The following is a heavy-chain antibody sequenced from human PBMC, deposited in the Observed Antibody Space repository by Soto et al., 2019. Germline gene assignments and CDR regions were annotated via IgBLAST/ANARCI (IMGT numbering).Heavy chain of an antibody. CDR2: ISSSGSTI. CDR3: ARGSELLFFDY. V-gene: IGHV3-11*04. CDR1: GFTFSDYY. J-gene: IGHJ4*02. D-gene: IGHD1-26*01. Sequence: GGSLRLSCAASGFTFSDYYMTWIRQAPGKGLEWVSYISSSGSTIYYADSVKSQITINPDTSKNQFSLQLNSVTPEDTAVYYCARGSELLFFDYWGQGTLVTVSS.